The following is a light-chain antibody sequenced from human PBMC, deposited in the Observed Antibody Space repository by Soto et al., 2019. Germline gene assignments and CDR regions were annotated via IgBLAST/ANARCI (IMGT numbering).Light chain of an antibody. CDR3: QQLKSYLT. J-gene: IGKJ5*01. CDR2: AAS. Sequence: DIQMTQSPSSLSASVGDRVTITCRASQTISGYLNWYQQKPGKAPELLIYAASYLGNGVPSRFSGSGSGTYFTLTISSLQPEDLATYYCQQLKSYLTFGQGTRLEIK. V-gene: IGKV1-39*01. CDR1: QTISGY.